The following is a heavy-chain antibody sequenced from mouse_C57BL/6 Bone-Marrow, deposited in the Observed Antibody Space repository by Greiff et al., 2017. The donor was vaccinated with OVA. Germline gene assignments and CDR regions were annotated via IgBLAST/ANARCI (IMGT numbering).Heavy chain of an antibody. J-gene: IGHJ2*01. CDR1: GYTFTSYW. CDR2: IHPNSGST. CDR3: ARSYPGDYFDY. Sequence: VQLQQPGAELVKPGASVKLSCKASGYTFTSYWMHWVKQRPGQGLEWIGMIHPNSGSTNYNEKFKSKATLTVDKSSSTAYMQLSSLTSEDSAVYYCARSYPGDYFDYWGQGTTLTVSS. V-gene: IGHV1-64*01. D-gene: IGHD1-1*01.